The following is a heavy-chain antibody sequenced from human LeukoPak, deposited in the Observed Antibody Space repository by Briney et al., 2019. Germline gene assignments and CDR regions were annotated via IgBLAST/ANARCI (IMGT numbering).Heavy chain of an antibody. D-gene: IGHD1-26*01. J-gene: IGHJ3*02. CDR1: GDSVSSNSAA. CDR2: TYYRSKWYN. CDR3: ARGHYVWELPDDAFDI. Sequence: SQTLSLTCAISGDSVSSNSAAWNWIRQSPSRGLEWLGRTYYRSKWYNDYAVSVKSRITINPDTSKNQFSLQLNSVTPEDTAVYYCARGHYVWELPDDAFDIWGQGTMVTVSS. V-gene: IGHV6-1*01.